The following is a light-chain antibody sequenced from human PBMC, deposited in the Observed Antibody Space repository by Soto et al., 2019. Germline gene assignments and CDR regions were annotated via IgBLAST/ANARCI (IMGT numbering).Light chain of an antibody. Sequence: IVMTQTPLSSRVTLGQPASISCRSSQSLVQSDGNTYLSWLQLRPGQPPRLLIYQVSNRFSGVPDRFSGSGAGKDFTLRISRVEHEDVGVYYCVQGAQLRTFGQGTTVEI. J-gene: IGKJ1*01. CDR3: VQGAQLRT. V-gene: IGKV2-24*01. CDR2: QVS. CDR1: QSLVQSDGNTY.